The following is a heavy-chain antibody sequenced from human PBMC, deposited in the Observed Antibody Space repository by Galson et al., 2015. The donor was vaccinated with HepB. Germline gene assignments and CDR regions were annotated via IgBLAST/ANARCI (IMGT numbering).Heavy chain of an antibody. Sequence: SLRLSCAASGFTFSSYGMHWVRQAPGKGLEWVAVISYDGGNKYYADSVKGRFTISRDNSKNTLYLQMNSLRAEDTAVYYCAKDASDYDFWSGYSQHWGQGTLVTVSS. V-gene: IGHV3-30*18. CDR3: AKDASDYDFWSGYSQH. CDR1: GFTFSSYG. CDR2: ISYDGGNK. D-gene: IGHD3-3*01. J-gene: IGHJ4*02.